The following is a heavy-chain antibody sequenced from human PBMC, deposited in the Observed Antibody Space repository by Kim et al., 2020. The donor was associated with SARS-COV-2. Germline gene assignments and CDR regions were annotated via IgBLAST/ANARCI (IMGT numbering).Heavy chain of an antibody. D-gene: IGHD6-19*01. V-gene: IGHV3-23*01. CDR1: GFTFSTYG. CDR2: ISASGAST. CDR3: AKFRGSGWVSDY. Sequence: GGSLRLSCAASGFTFSTYGMTWVRQVPGKGLEWVSSISASGASTNYADSVKDRFTISRDNSKSTLYLQMNSLRAEDTALYYCAKFRGSGWVSDYWGQGALVTVSS. J-gene: IGHJ4*02.